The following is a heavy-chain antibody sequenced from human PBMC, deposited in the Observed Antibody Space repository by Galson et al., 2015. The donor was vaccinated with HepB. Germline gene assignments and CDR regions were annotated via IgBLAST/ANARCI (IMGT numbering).Heavy chain of an antibody. Sequence: SVKVSCKASGYTFTSYGISWVRQAPGQGLEWMGWISAYNGNTNYAQKLQGRVTMTTDTSTSTAYMELRSLRSDDTAVYYCARDQDCACGGDPLNPWGQGTLVTVSS. D-gene: IGHD2-21*01. CDR3: ARDQDCACGGDPLNP. V-gene: IGHV1-18*01. CDR1: GYTFTSYG. CDR2: ISAYNGNT. J-gene: IGHJ5*02.